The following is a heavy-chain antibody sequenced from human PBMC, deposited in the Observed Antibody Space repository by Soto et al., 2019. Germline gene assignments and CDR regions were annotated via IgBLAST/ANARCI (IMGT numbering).Heavy chain of an antibody. J-gene: IGHJ4*02. CDR3: AKLRVTAPFDY. V-gene: IGHV3-30*18. CDR1: GFTFSSYG. D-gene: IGHD2-21*02. CDR2: ISYDGSNK. Sequence: QVQLVESGGGVVQPGRSLRLSCAASGFTFSSYGMHWVRQAPGKGLEWVAVISYDGSNKYYADSVKGRFTISRDNSKNTLYLQMNSLRAEDTAVYYCAKLRVTAPFDYWGQGNLVPVSS.